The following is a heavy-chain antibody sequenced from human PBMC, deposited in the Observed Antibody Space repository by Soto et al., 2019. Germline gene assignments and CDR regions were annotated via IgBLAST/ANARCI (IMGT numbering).Heavy chain of an antibody. Sequence: GESLKISCAASGFTFSSYSMNWVRQAPGKGLEWVSYISSSSSTIYYADSVKGRFTISRDNAKNSLYLQMNSLRAEDTAVYYCARDRADHGSGRDISYPGGYWGQGTLVTVSS. CDR2: ISSSSSTI. D-gene: IGHD3-10*01. CDR1: GFTFSSYS. J-gene: IGHJ4*02. V-gene: IGHV3-48*01. CDR3: ARDRADHGSGRDISYPGGY.